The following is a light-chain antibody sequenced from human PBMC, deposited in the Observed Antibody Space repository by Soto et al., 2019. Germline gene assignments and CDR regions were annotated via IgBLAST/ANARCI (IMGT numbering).Light chain of an antibody. J-gene: IGKJ1*01. CDR2: GAS. CDR3: QQDYNFWT. CDR1: QSVSSSY. V-gene: IGKV3D-7*01. Sequence: EIVMTQSPATLSLSPGERATLSCRASQSVSSSYLSWYQQKPGQAPRLLIYGASTRATGIPARFSGSGSGTDFTLTISSLQPEDFAVYYCQQDYNFWTFGQGTKVEI.